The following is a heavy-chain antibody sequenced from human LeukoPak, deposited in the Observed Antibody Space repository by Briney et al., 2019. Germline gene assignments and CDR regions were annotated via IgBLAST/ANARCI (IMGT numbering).Heavy chain of an antibody. Sequence: GGSLRLSCAVSGFTFSNYGMHWVRQAPGKGLEWVALTSYDGSTKYYADSVKGRFIISKDNSRNTLYLQMNSLKVDDTAMYYCAKPSGEHFDYWGQGTLVTVSS. J-gene: IGHJ4*02. CDR2: TSYDGSTK. V-gene: IGHV3-30*18. CDR3: AKPSGEHFDY. CDR1: GFTFSNYG.